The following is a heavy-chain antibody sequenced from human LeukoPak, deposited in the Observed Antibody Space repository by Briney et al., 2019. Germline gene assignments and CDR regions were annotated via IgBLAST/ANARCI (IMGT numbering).Heavy chain of an antibody. Sequence: GGSLRLSCAASGFTFSSYDMSWVRQAPGKGLEWVSGISGSGGRKYYADSVKGRFTISRDNSNNTLYLQMHSLRAEDTAVYYCATGSGWNDYWGQGTLVTVSS. CDR3: ATGSGWNDY. V-gene: IGHV3-23*01. J-gene: IGHJ4*02. D-gene: IGHD6-19*01. CDR2: ISGSGGRK. CDR1: GFTFSSYD.